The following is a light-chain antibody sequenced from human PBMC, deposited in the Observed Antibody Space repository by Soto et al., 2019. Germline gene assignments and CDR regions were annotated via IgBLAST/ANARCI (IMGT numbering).Light chain of an antibody. Sequence: NFMLTQPHSVSESPGKTVTISCTRSSGSFAGSYVQWYQQRPGSAPTTVIFEDSQRPSGVPDRFSGSIDSSSNSAFLTISGLMTEDEADYYCQSFDSTNRVFGGGTTVTVL. CDR2: EDS. CDR1: SGSFAGSY. V-gene: IGLV6-57*04. CDR3: QSFDSTNRV. J-gene: IGLJ3*02.